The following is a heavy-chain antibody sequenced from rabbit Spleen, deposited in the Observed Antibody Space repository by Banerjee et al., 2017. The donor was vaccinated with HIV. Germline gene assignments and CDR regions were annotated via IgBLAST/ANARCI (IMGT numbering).Heavy chain of an antibody. J-gene: IGHJ6*01. CDR2: IGTSSGYT. CDR1: GFSFSSSYW. CDR3: ARADYRDYGYAKDL. V-gene: IGHV1S45*01. D-gene: IGHD6-1*01. Sequence: QEQLEESGGDLVKPGASLTLTCTASGFSFSSSYWLCWVRQAPGKGLEWIGCIGTSSGYTHHASWAKGRFTISKSSSTTVTLQMSSLTAADTATYFCARADYRDYGYAKDLWGQGTLVTVS.